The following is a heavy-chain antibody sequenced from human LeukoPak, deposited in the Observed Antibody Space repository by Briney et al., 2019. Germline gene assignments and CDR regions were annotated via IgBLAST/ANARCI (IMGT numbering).Heavy chain of an antibody. D-gene: IGHD6-19*01. CDR3: ARDIAVVRGYYYYGMDV. CDR1: RFTFSSYA. CDR2: ISYDGSNK. Sequence: GGSLRLSCAASRFTFSSYAMHWVRQAPGKGLEWVAVISYDGSNKYYADSVKGRFTISRDNPKNPLYLQMDSLRAEDTAVYYCARDIAVVRGYYYYGMDVWGKGTTVTVSS. V-gene: IGHV3-30*04. J-gene: IGHJ6*04.